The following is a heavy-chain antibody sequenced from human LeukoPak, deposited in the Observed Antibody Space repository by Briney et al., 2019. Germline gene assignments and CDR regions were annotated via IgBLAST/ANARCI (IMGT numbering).Heavy chain of an antibody. V-gene: IGHV4-30-4*08. J-gene: IGHJ3*02. Sequence: SQTLSLTCTVSGGSISSGDYYWSWIRQPPGKGLEWIGYIYYSGSTYYNPSLKSRVTISVDTSKNQFSLKLSSVTAADTAVYYCASFTISIQGAFDIWGQGTMVTVSS. CDR2: IYYSGST. CDR1: GGSISSGDYY. CDR3: ASFTISIQGAFDI. D-gene: IGHD3-3*01.